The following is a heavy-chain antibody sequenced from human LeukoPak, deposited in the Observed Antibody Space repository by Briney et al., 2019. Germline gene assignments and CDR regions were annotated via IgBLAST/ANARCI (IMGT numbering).Heavy chain of an antibody. J-gene: IGHJ6*02. CDR1: GGTFSSYA. CDR2: IIPIFGTA. Sequence: SVKVSCKASGGTFSSYAISWVRQAPGQGLEWMGGIIPIFGTANYAQKFQGRVTITADESTSTAYMELSSLRSEDTAVYYCARGFETTVVTPDYYGMDVWGQGTTVTVSS. D-gene: IGHD4-23*01. V-gene: IGHV1-69*13. CDR3: ARGFETTVVTPDYYGMDV.